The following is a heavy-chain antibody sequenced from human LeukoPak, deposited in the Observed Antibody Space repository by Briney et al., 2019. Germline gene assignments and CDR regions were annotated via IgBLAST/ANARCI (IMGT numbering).Heavy chain of an antibody. CDR3: ARSYSSTYSPPGYMDV. CDR2: IYYSGRT. V-gene: IGHV4-39*01. CDR1: GGSISSSSDY. J-gene: IGHJ6*03. D-gene: IGHD2-2*01. Sequence: PSETLSLTCSVSGGSISSSSDYWGWIRQPPGKGLEWIGTIYYSGRTYYNPSLESRVTISVDTSKNQFSLKLSSVSAADTAVYYCARSYSSTYSPPGYMDVWGKGTTVTVSS.